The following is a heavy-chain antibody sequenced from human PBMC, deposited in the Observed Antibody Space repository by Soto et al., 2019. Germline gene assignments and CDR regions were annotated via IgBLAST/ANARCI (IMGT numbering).Heavy chain of an antibody. D-gene: IGHD6-19*01. V-gene: IGHV4-59*01. Sequence: PSETLSLTCTVSGGSISSYYWSWIRQPPGKGLEWIGYIYYSGSTNYNPSLKSRVTISVDTSKNQFSLKLSSVTAADTAVYYCARVAGTVGVDWGQGTLVTVS. CDR2: IYYSGST. CDR1: GGSISSYY. J-gene: IGHJ4*02. CDR3: ARVAGTVGVD.